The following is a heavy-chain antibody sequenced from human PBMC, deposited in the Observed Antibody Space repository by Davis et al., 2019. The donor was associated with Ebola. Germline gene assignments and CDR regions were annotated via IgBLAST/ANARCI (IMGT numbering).Heavy chain of an antibody. D-gene: IGHD1-14*01. CDR3: ARGDHTGIDS. J-gene: IGHJ4*02. Sequence: MPSETLSLTCTVSGASISTHVWTGIPQRPGKGLVWSGDVHYSGSTDHNPSPKRRVTISVDTSKNHFSLMLTSVTASDTALYYCARGDHTGIDSWGQGTPVTVSS. CDR2: VHYSGST. CDR1: GASISTHV. V-gene: IGHV4-59*11.